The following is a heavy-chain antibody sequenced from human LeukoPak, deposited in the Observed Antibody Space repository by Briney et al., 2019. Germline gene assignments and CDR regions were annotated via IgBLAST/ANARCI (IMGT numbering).Heavy chain of an antibody. CDR3: AVLHCSSTSCYPSYHYYYGMDV. V-gene: IGHV1-2*02. CDR1: GYTFTGYY. D-gene: IGHD2-2*01. Sequence: ASVKVSCKASGYTFTGYYMHWVRQAPGQGLEWMGWINPNSGGTNYAQKFQGRVTMTRDTSISTAYMELSRLRSDDTAVYYCAVLHCSSTSCYPSYHYYYGMDVWGQGTTVTVSS. CDR2: INPNSGGT. J-gene: IGHJ6*02.